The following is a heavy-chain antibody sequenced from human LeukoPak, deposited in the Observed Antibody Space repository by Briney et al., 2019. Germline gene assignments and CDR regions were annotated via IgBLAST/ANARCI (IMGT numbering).Heavy chain of an antibody. D-gene: IGHD3-10*01. Sequence: ASVKVSCKASGYTFTGYYMHWVRQAPGQGLEWMGWINPNSGGTNYAQKFQGRVTMTRDTSISTAYMELSRLRSDDTAVYYCARRLVRGVISCAFDIWGQGTTVTVSS. V-gene: IGHV1-2*02. CDR2: INPNSGGT. CDR1: GYTFTGYY. J-gene: IGHJ3*02. CDR3: ARRLVRGVISCAFDI.